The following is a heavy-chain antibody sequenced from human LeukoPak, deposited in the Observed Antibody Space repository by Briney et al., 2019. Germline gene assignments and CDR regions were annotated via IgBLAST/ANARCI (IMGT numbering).Heavy chain of an antibody. V-gene: IGHV3-23*01. CDR3: ASTAMVTEWYFDY. J-gene: IGHJ4*02. D-gene: IGHD5-18*01. CDR2: ISGSGGST. CDR1: GFTFSSYA. Sequence: GGSLRLSCAASGFTFSSYAMSWVRQAPGKGLEWVSAISGSGGSTYYADSVKGRFTISRDNSKNTLYLQMNGLRAEDTAVYYCASTAMVTEWYFDYWGQGTLVTVSS.